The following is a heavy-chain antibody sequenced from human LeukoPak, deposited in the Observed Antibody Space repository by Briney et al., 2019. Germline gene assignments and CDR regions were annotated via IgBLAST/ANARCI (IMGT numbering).Heavy chain of an antibody. CDR3: ARWYYDILTGSSVGDYYYGMDV. CDR1: GGTFSSYA. CDR2: IIPIFGTA. V-gene: IGHV1-69*13. J-gene: IGHJ6*02. D-gene: IGHD3-9*01. Sequence: SVKVSCKASGGTFSSYAISWVRQAPGQGLEWMEGIIPIFGTANYAQKFQGRVTITADESTSTAYMELSSLRSEDTAVYYCARWYYDILTGSSVGDYYYGMDVWGQGTTVTVSS.